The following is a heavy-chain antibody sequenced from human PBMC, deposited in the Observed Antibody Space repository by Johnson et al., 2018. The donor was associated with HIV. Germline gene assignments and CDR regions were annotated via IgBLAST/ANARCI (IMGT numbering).Heavy chain of an antibody. Sequence: QVQLVESGGGVVQPGGSLRLSCAASGFTFSSYGMHWVRQAPGKGLEWVAFIRYDGSNKYYADSVKGRFTISRDNSKNTLYLQMNSLRAEDTAVYYCASIYSYGLSAAFDIWGQGTMVTVSS. V-gene: IGHV3-30*02. D-gene: IGHD5-18*01. CDR2: IRYDGSNK. CDR1: GFTFSSYG. CDR3: ASIYSYGLSAAFDI. J-gene: IGHJ3*02.